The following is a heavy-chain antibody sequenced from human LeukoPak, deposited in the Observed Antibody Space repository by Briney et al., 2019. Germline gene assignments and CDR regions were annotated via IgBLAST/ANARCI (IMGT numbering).Heavy chain of an antibody. CDR2: MNPNSGNT. D-gene: IGHD2-21*02. CDR1: GYTFTSYD. CDR3: ARGLAYCGGDCYSFDY. J-gene: IGHJ4*02. V-gene: IGHV1-8*01. Sequence: ASVKVSCKASGYTFTSYDINWVRQATGQGLEWMGWMNPNSGNTGYAQKFQGRVTMTRNTSISTAYMELSSLRSEDTAVYCCARGLAYCGGDCYSFDYWGQGTLVTVSS.